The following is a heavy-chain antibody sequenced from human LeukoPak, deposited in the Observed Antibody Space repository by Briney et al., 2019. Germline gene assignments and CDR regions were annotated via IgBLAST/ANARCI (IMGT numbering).Heavy chain of an antibody. CDR1: GFTFSSYW. CDR3: ARDGYSHPHGY. D-gene: IGHD5-18*01. V-gene: IGHV3-7*05. CDR2: IKQDGSEK. Sequence: GGSLRLSCAASGFTFSSYWMSWVRQAPGKGLEWVANIKQDGSEKYYVDSVKGRFTIPRDNAKNSLYLQMNSLRAEDTAVYYCARDGYSHPHGYWGQGTLVTVSS. J-gene: IGHJ4*02.